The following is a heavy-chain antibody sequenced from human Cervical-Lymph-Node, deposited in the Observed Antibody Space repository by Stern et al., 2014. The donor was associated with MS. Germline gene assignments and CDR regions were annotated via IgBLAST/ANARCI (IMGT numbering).Heavy chain of an antibody. D-gene: IGHD5-24*01. J-gene: IGHJ4*02. CDR1: GGSISSGGDY. Sequence: VQLVESGPGLVKPSQTLTLTCTVSGGSISSGGDYWSWIRQHPGKGLEWIGDIFYSESTYYNPSLKSRVTISVDTSKNQFSLKLSSVTAADTAVYYCARGRDGYKSHFDYWGQGTLVTVSS. CDR3: ARGRDGYKSHFDY. V-gene: IGHV4-31*03. CDR2: IFYSEST.